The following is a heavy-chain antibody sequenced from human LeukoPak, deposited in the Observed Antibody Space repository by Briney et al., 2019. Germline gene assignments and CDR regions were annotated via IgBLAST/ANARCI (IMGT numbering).Heavy chain of an antibody. Sequence: PGGSLRLSCAASGFTFTGYAMNWVRQPPGKGLEWIGEINHSGSTNYNPSLKSRVTISVDTSKNQFSLKLSSVTAADTAVYYCARVPIEYSSSSEIDYFDYWGQGTLVTVSS. CDR2: INHSGST. D-gene: IGHD6-6*01. CDR3: ARVPIEYSSSSEIDYFDY. V-gene: IGHV4-34*01. CDR1: GFTFTGYA. J-gene: IGHJ4*02.